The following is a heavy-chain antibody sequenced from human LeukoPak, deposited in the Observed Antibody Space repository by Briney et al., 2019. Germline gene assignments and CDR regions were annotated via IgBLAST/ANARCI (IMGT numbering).Heavy chain of an antibody. J-gene: IGHJ4*02. CDR3: AKDRITIFGVVIKGNDY. Sequence: GGSLRLSCAASGFTFSSYAMSWVRQAPGKGLEWVSAISGSGGSTYYADSVKGRFTISRDNSKNTLYLQMNSLRAEDTAVYYCAKDRITIFGVVIKGNDYWGQGTLVTVSS. D-gene: IGHD3-3*01. CDR1: GFTFSSYA. V-gene: IGHV3-23*01. CDR2: ISGSGGST.